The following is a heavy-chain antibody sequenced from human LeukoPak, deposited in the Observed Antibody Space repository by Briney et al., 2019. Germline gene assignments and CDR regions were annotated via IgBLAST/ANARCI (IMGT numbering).Heavy chain of an antibody. D-gene: IGHD2/OR15-2a*01. CDR2: ISLTGGNT. CDR1: GFTFISYG. CDR3: AKSEYFDG. Sequence: GGSLRLSCAASGFTFISYGMSWVRQAPGKGLEWVSSISLTGGNTYYADSVKGRFTISRDNSKNILYLYMHSLRAEDTAVYYCAKSEYFDGWGQGTLVTVSS. V-gene: IGHV3-23*01. J-gene: IGHJ4*02.